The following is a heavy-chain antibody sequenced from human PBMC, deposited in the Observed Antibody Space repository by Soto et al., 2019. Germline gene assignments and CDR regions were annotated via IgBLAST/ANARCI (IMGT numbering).Heavy chain of an antibody. V-gene: IGHV3-30-3*01. CDR3: ARVVDRAMSQAGYYYGMDV. CDR2: ISYDGSNK. Sequence: QVQLVESGGGVVQPGRSLRLSCAASGFTFSSYAMHWVRQAPGKGLEWVAVISYDGSNKYYADSVKGRFTISRDNSKNTLYLQMHSLRAEDTAVYYCARVVDRAMSQAGYYYGMDVWGQGTTVTVSS. J-gene: IGHJ6*02. D-gene: IGHD5-18*01. CDR1: GFTFSSYA.